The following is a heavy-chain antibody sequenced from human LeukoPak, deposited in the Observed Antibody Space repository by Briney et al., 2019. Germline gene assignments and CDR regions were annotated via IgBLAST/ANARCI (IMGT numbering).Heavy chain of an antibody. V-gene: IGHV3-7*01. D-gene: IGHD4-11*01. CDR1: GFTFSNYW. CDR3: ARGCRDSSYLCFDY. J-gene: IGHJ4*02. Sequence: HTGGSLRLSCAASGFTFSNYWMAWVRQAPGKGLEWVASIKVDGSEQYYVDSVKGRFTISRDNAKNSLYLQVNSLRAEDTAVYYCARGCRDSSYLCFDYWGRGTLLSVSS. CDR2: IKVDGSEQ.